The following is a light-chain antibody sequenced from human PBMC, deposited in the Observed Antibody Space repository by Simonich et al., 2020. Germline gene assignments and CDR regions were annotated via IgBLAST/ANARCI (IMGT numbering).Light chain of an antibody. V-gene: IGLV2-8*01. CDR2: EVS. Sequence: QSALTQPPSASGSPGQSVTISCTGTRSDVGGYNYVSWYQQHPGKAPKLMIYEVSKRPSGVPERFSGSKSGNTASLTVAGLQAEDEADYYCSSYTSSSTLVVFGGGTKLTVL. CDR3: SSYTSSSTLVV. J-gene: IGLJ2*01. CDR1: RSDVGGYNY.